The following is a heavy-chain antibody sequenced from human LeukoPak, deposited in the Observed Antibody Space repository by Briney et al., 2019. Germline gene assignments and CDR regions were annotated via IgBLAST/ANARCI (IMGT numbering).Heavy chain of an antibody. J-gene: IGHJ4*02. D-gene: IGHD1-26*01. Sequence: GGSLRLSCADSGFTFSSHWMHWVRQAPGKGLVWVSRIKYDASSTSYADSVKGRFTISRNNAKNTLYLQMNSLRAEDTAVYYCARGATYAYYQDYWGQGTLVTVSS. CDR3: ARGATYAYYQDY. CDR2: IKYDASST. CDR1: GFTFSSHW. V-gene: IGHV3-74*01.